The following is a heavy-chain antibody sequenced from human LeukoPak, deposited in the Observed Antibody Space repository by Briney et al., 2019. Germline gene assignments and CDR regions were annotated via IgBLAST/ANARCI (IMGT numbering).Heavy chain of an antibody. D-gene: IGHD2-15*01. V-gene: IGHV1-69*04. CDR2: IIPIFGIT. CDR1: GGTFSSYA. Sequence: SVKVSCKASGGTFSSYAFSWVRQPPGQGLEWMGRIIPIFGITNYAQKFQGRVTITADKSTSTAYMELSSLRSEDTAVYYCARSRKSYCSGGSCYWFDYWGQGTLVTVSS. J-gene: IGHJ4*02. CDR3: ARSRKSYCSGGSCYWFDY.